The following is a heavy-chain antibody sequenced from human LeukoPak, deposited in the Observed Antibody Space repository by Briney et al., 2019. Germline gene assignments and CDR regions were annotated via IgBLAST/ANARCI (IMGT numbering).Heavy chain of an antibody. V-gene: IGHV4-59*01. Sequence: SETLSLTCTVSGGSISSYYWSWIRQPPGKGLEWIGYIYHSGSTNYNPSLKSRVTISVDTSKNQFSLKLSSVTAADTAVYYCARGGLLWFGELSYGMDVRGKGTTVTVSS. CDR3: ARGGLLWFGELSYGMDV. D-gene: IGHD3-10*01. CDR2: IYHSGST. J-gene: IGHJ6*04. CDR1: GGSISSYY.